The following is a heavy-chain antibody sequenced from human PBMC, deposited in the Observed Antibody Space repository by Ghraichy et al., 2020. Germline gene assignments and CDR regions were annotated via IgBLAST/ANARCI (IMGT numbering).Heavy chain of an antibody. D-gene: IGHD3-22*01. Sequence: GGSLRLSCAASGFTFSSYAMSWVRQAPGKGLEWVSAISGSGGSTYYADSVKGRFTISRDNSKNTLYLQMNSLRAEDTAVYYCAKNSRITMIVLSFFDYWGQGTLVTVSS. CDR2: ISGSGGST. J-gene: IGHJ4*02. V-gene: IGHV3-23*01. CDR3: AKNSRITMIVLSFFDY. CDR1: GFTFSSYA.